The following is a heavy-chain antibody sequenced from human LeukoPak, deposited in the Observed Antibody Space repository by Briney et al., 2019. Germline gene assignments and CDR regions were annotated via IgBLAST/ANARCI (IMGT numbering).Heavy chain of an antibody. Sequence: SETLSLTCTVSGGSISSSSYYWGWIRQPPGKGLEWIGSIYYSGSTNYNPSLKSRVTIAVDTSKNQCSLKLSSVTAAETAVYYCRGMPIYYYYYMDVWGKGTTVTVSS. CDR2: IYYSGST. V-gene: IGHV4-39*07. CDR1: GGSISSSSYY. D-gene: IGHD2-2*01. CDR3: RGMPIYYYYYMDV. J-gene: IGHJ6*03.